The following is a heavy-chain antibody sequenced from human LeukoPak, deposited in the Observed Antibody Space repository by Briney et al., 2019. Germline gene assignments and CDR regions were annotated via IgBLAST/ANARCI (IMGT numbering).Heavy chain of an antibody. Sequence: GASVKVSCKASGGTFSSYAISWVRQVPGQGLEWMGGIIPIFGTANYAQEFQGRVTITADESTSTAYMELSSLRSEDTAVYYCARGTDGYPNGLYYYYGMDVWGQGTTVAVSS. CDR1: GGTFSSYA. D-gene: IGHD5-24*01. J-gene: IGHJ6*02. CDR3: ARGTDGYPNGLYYYYGMDV. V-gene: IGHV1-69*13. CDR2: IIPIFGTA.